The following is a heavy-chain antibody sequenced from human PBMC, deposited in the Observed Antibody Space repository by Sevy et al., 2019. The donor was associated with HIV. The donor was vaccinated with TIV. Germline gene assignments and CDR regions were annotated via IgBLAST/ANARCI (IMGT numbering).Heavy chain of an antibody. V-gene: IGHV3-49*03. CDR2: ITRNSYEAYGGTT. CDR3: TTGLATADTPEYYFDY. Sequence: GGSLRLSCTTSGFTFDDYAMSWFRQAPGKGLEWVAFITRNSYEAYGGTTDYAASVKGRFIISRDDSKSVAYLQMNSAKTKDTAVYYCTTGLATADTPEYYFDYWGQGTLVTVSS. CDR1: GFTFDDYA. J-gene: IGHJ4*02. D-gene: IGHD5-12*01.